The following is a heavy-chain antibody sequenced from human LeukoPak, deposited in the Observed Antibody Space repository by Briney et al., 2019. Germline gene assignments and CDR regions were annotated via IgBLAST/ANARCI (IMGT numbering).Heavy chain of an antibody. V-gene: IGHV1-69*13. CDR2: IIPIFGTA. CDR3: ARVTYYYDSSGYYPYYMDV. Sequence: VASVTVSFTASGGTFSIYAISWVRQAPGQGLEWMGGIIPIFGTANYAQKFQGRGTITADESTSTAYMELSSLRSEDTAVYYCARVTYYYDSSGYYPYYMDVWGKGTTVTISS. D-gene: IGHD3-22*01. J-gene: IGHJ6*03. CDR1: GGTFSIYA.